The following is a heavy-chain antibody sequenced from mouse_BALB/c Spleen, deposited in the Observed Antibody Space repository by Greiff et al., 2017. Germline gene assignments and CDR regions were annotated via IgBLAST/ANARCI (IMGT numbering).Heavy chain of an antibody. CDR2: ISSGGSYT. Sequence: EVKLVESGAGLVKPGGSLKLSCAASGFSFSSYAMSWVRQSPEKRLEWVAEISSGGSYTYYPDTVTGRFTISRDNAKYTLYLGMSSLRSEDTAMFYCARGYDGYYKSIDDWGVGTSGIVS. CDR1: GFSFSSYA. V-gene: IGHV5-9-4*01. D-gene: IGHD2-3*01. CDR3: ARGYDGYYKSIDD. J-gene: IGHJ1*01.